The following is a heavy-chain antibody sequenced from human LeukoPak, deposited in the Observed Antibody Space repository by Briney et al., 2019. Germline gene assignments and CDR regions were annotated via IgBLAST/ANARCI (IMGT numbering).Heavy chain of an antibody. J-gene: IGHJ4*02. D-gene: IGHD6-6*01. CDR3: ARGQSVAARPFDY. V-gene: IGHV4-59*01. Sequence: PSETLSLTCTVSGGSISSYYWSWIRQPPGKGLEWIGYIYYSGSTNYNPSLKSRVTISVDTSKNQFSLKLSSVTAADTAVYYCARGQSVAARPFDYWGQGTLVTVSS. CDR1: GGSISSYY. CDR2: IYYSGST.